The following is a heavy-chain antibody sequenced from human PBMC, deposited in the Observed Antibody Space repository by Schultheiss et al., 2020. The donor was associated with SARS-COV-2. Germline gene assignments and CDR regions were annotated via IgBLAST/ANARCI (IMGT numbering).Heavy chain of an antibody. CDR3: ARGRYYYDSSGRYWYFDL. D-gene: IGHD3-22*01. J-gene: IGHJ2*01. CDR1: GGSISSYY. Sequence: SQTLSLTCTVSGGSISSYYWSWIRQPPGKGLEWIGEINHSGRTNYNPSLKSRVTISVDTSKNQFSLKLSSVTAADTAVYYCARGRYYYDSSGRYWYFDLWGRGTLVTVSS. V-gene: IGHV4-34*01. CDR2: INHSGRT.